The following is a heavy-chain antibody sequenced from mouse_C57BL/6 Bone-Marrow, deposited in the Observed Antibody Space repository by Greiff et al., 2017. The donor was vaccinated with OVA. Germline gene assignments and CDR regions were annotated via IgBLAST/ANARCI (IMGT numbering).Heavy chain of an antibody. D-gene: IGHD2-4*01. V-gene: IGHV1-61*01. Sequence: VQLQQPGAELVRPGSSVKLSCKASGYTFTSYWMDWVQQRPGQGLEWIGNIYPSDSETHYTQKFKDKATLTVDKSSSTAYMQFSSLTSEDSAVYYCARWGGLRRGYYAMDYWGQGTSVTVSS. J-gene: IGHJ4*01. CDR1: GYTFTSYW. CDR3: ARWGGLRRGYYAMDY. CDR2: IYPSDSET.